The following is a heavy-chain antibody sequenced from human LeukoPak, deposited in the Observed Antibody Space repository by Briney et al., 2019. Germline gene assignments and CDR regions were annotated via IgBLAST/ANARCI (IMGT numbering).Heavy chain of an antibody. J-gene: IGHJ4*02. CDR1: GGSMNDYS. D-gene: IGHD6-13*01. V-gene: IGHV4-4*07. CDR3: ARVSSGYSSREFDY. CDR2: IYTSGRI. Sequence: SETLSLTCIVSGGSMNDYSWSWIRQPAGKGLEWIGHIYTSGRIDYNPSLKSRLTMSLDTSKNQFSLKLSSVTAADTAVYYCARVSSGYSSREFDYWGQGTLVTVSS.